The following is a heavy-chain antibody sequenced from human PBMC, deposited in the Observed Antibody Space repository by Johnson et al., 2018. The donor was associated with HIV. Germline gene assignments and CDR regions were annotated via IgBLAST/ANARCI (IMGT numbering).Heavy chain of an antibody. CDR2: ISGSGGST. Sequence: VQVVESGGGLVQPGGSLRLSCAASGFTFSSYVMSWVRQAPGKGLEWVSAISGSGGSTYYADYVKGRFTISRDNSKNTLYLQMNSLIADDTAVYYCAKDQTVVTYDAFDIWCQGTMVTVSS. J-gene: IGHJ3*02. CDR1: GFTFSSYV. CDR3: AKDQTVVTYDAFDI. D-gene: IGHD4-23*01. V-gene: IGHV3-23*04.